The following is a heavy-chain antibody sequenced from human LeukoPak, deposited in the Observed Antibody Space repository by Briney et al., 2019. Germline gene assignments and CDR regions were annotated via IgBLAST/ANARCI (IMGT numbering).Heavy chain of an antibody. J-gene: IGHJ6*03. CDR3: AREMDSITIFEGHYYYMDV. CDR2: IIPIFGTA. V-gene: IGHV1-69*13. Sequence: GASVKVSCKASGYTFTSYGISWVRQAPGQGLEWMGGIIPIFGTANYAQKFQGRVTITADESTSTAYMELSSLRSEDTAVYYCAREMDSITIFEGHYYYMDVWGKGTTVTVSS. D-gene: IGHD3-3*01. CDR1: GYTFTSYG.